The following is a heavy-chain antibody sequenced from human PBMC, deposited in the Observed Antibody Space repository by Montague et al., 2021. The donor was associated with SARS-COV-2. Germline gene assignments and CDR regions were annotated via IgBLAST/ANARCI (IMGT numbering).Heavy chain of an antibody. CDR2: IFYSGST. J-gene: IGHJ4*01. CDR1: GGSISSSSYY. Sequence: SETRSLTCTVSGGSISSSSYYWGWIRQPPGKGLEWIGSIFYSGSTYYNPSFKSRVTISVDTSKNQFSLKLSSVTAADTAVYYCARLKSGGIVVAGLYYMDYWGQGTLVTVSS. D-gene: IGHD6-19*01. CDR3: ARLKSGGIVVAGLYYMDY. V-gene: IGHV4-39*07.